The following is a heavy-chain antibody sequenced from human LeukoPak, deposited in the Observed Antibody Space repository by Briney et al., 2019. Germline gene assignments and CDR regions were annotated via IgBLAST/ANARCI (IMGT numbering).Heavy chain of an antibody. V-gene: IGHV3-23*01. J-gene: IGHJ5*02. CDR3: AKDALVGATTAWFDP. D-gene: IGHD1-26*01. Sequence: GGSLRLSCAASGFTFSSYAMSWVRQAPGKGLEWVSAISGSGGSTYYADSVKGRFTTSRDNCKSTLYLQMNSLRAEDTAVYYRAKDALVGATTAWFDPWGQGTLVTVSS. CDR2: ISGSGGST. CDR1: GFTFSSYA.